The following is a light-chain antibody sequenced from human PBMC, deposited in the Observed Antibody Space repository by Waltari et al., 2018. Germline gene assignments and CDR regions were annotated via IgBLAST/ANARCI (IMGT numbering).Light chain of an antibody. Sequence: VVSQSPGTLSLSPGERATLSCTTSQTVYANYLAWYQHKPGQPPRLRLYVASRRPTGIPERFSGSGSGTHFTLTISRVDPEDFAVYYCQEYGNSPPYNFGPGTRLEI. CDR2: VAS. J-gene: IGKJ2*01. CDR1: QTVYANY. CDR3: QEYGNSPPYN. V-gene: IGKV3-20*01.